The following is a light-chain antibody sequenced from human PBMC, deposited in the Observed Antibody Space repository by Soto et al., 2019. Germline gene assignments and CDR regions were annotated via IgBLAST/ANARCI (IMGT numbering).Light chain of an antibody. CDR2: GAS. CDR1: QNIVNN. V-gene: IGKV3-15*01. CDR3: QQYYNWPLT. Sequence: EIVMTQSPATLSVSPGERATLSCRASQNIVNNLAWYQQKPGQGPWLLIYGASTRATGVPARFSGSGTGTEFTLTISSLQSEDFALYYCQQYYNWPLTFGHGTKLDIK. J-gene: IGKJ3*01.